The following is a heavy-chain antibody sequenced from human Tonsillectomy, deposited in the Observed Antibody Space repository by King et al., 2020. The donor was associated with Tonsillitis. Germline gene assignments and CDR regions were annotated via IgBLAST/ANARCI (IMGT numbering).Heavy chain of an antibody. Sequence: VQLVESGGGVVQPGRSLRLSCAASGFTFSDYGMHWVRQAPGKGLEWVAVISYDGSHKYYADSVKGRFTISRDNSKNTLYLQMNSLRDEDTAVYYCVRTDDGGTHWYFDLWGRGTLVTVSS. V-gene: IGHV3-33*05. D-gene: IGHD4-23*01. J-gene: IGHJ2*01. CDR3: VRTDDGGTHWYFDL. CDR1: GFTFSDYG. CDR2: ISYDGSHK.